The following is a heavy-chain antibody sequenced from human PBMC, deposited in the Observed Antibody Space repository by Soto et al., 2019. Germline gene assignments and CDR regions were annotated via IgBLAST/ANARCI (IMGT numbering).Heavy chain of an antibody. CDR2: TSDDGSKR. CDR1: GFTFSDYA. CDR3: AKGRPDGSWLD. Sequence: QVQLVESGGGAVLPGMSLRLSCAGSGFTFSDYAMYWVRQAPGKGLEWVAVTSDDGSKRYYADSVKGRFTITRDNSKNALYLQMNSLRREDTAVYYCAKGRPDGSWLDWGQGTLVA. D-gene: IGHD2-15*01. J-gene: IGHJ4*02. V-gene: IGHV3-30*18.